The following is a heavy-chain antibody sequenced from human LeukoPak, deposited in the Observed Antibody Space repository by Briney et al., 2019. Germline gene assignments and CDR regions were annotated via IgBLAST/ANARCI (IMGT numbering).Heavy chain of an antibody. CDR3: SRENGAFSPFGY. Sequence: PSETLSLTCGVSGGSITSTNWWSWVHQPPGQGLEWIGEISLSGLTNYNPSLKSRVTMALDKSKNHLSLNLTSVTAADTAVYYCSRENGAFSPFGYWGQGTLVTVPS. CDR2: ISLSGLT. V-gene: IGHV4-4*02. J-gene: IGHJ4*02. D-gene: IGHD2-8*01. CDR1: GGSITSTNW.